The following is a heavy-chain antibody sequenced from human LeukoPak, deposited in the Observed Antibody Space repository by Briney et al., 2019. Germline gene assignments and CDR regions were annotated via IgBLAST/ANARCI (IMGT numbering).Heavy chain of an antibody. CDR3: ARAGFVTYDRSGYWSYFQH. V-gene: IGHV1-69*05. Sequence: SVKVSCKASGGTFSSYAISWVRQAPGQGLEWMGGIIPIFGTANYAQKFQGRVTITTDESTSTAYMELSSLRSEDTAVYYCARAGFVTYDRSGYWSYFQHWGQGTLVTVSS. CDR1: GGTFSSYA. CDR2: IIPIFGTA. J-gene: IGHJ1*01. D-gene: IGHD3-22*01.